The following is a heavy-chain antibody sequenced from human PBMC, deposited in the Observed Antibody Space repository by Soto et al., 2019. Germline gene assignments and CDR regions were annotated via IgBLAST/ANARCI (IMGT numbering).Heavy chain of an antibody. D-gene: IGHD2-21*01. CDR3: ALFPRTTVAGTGTDC. J-gene: IGHJ4*02. V-gene: IGHV4-39*01. Sequence: QLQLQESGPGLVKPSETLSLTCTVSGVSISSSGDYWGWIRQPPGMGLEWIATVFPSGTTYYYNPSLRSRVTISVDTSNNQFSLKLSSVTSADTAVYYCALFPRTTVAGTGTDCWGQGTQVTVSS. CDR1: GVSISSSGDY. CDR2: VFPSGTTY.